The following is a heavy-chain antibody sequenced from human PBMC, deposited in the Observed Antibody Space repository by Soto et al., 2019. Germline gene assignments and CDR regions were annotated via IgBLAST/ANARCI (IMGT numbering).Heavy chain of an antibody. CDR1: GYTFTSYG. Sequence: ASVKVSCKASGYTFTSYGISWVRQAPGQGLEWMGWISAYNGNTNYAQKLQGRVTMTTDTSTSTAYMELRSLRSDDTAVYYCARGYWNLGYYYDKVPDFDYWGQGTLVTVSS. V-gene: IGHV1-18*01. CDR2: ISAYNGNT. J-gene: IGHJ4*02. CDR3: ARGYWNLGYYYDKVPDFDY. D-gene: IGHD3-22*01.